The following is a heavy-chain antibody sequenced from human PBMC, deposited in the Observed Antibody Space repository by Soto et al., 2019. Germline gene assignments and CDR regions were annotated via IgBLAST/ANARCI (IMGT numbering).Heavy chain of an antibody. D-gene: IGHD6-6*01. CDR3: ARDSSSYRIDY. Sequence: SETLSLTCSVSGGSISSGGYYWSWIRQHPGKGLEWIGYIYYSGSTYYNPSLKSRVTISVDTSKNQFSLKLSSVTAADTAVYYCARDSSSYRIDYWGQGTLVTVSS. V-gene: IGHV4-31*03. CDR1: GGSISSGGYY. CDR2: IYYSGST. J-gene: IGHJ4*02.